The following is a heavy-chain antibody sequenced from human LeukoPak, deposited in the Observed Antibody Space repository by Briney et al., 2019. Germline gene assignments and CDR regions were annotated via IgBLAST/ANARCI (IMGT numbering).Heavy chain of an antibody. CDR3: AKVDYWSPENYFDS. J-gene: IGHJ4*02. CDR1: GFIFSNYE. D-gene: IGHD1-1*01. V-gene: IGHV3-48*03. Sequence: GGSLRLSCAASGFIFSNYEMNWVRQAPGKGLEWVSYISSIGSTILYADSVKGRFTISRDNSQNTVFLQMNSLRVEDTAVYYCAKVDYWSPENYFDSWGQGTLVTVSS. CDR2: ISSIGSTI.